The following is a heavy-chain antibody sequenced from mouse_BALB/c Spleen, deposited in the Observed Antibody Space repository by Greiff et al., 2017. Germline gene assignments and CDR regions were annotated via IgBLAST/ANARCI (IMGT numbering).Heavy chain of an antibody. CDR2: ISSGGGST. CDR3: ARHSYYGNYEGFYYAMDY. CDR1: GFAFSSYD. D-gene: IGHD2-10*01. J-gene: IGHJ4*01. Sequence: DVHLVESGGGLVKPGGSLKLSCAASGFAFSSYDMSWVRQTPEKRLEWVAYISSGGGSTYYPDTVKGRFTISRDNAKNTLYLQMSSLKSEDTAMYYCARHSYYGNYEGFYYAMDYWGQGTSVTVSS. V-gene: IGHV5-12-1*01.